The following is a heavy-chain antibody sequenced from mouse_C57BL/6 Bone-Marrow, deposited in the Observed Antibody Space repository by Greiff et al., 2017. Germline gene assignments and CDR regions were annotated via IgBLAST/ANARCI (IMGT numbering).Heavy chain of an antibody. J-gene: IGHJ2*01. CDR2: IYPTSGRT. Sequence: QVQLQQPGAELVKPGASVKMSCKASGYTFTSYWITWVKQRPGQGLEWIGDIYPTSGRTNYNEKFKSKAILTVDTSSHTAYMQLSSLTSEASAVFYCARSGPLGRSVDYWGQGTTLTVSS. CDR1: GYTFTSYW. CDR3: ARSGPLGRSVDY. D-gene: IGHD4-1*01. V-gene: IGHV1-55*01.